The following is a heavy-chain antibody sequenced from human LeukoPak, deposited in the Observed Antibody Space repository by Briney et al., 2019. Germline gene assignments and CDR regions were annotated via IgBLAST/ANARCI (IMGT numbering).Heavy chain of an antibody. CDR1: GDSIRNYY. D-gene: IGHD2-2*01. CDR3: TRSRYCSSTSCYGMDV. J-gene: IGHJ6*02. Sequence: SETLSLTCTVSGDSIRNYYWSWIRQHPGKGLEWIGYIHYSGSTYYNPSLTSRVTISVDTSKNQFSLKLSSVTAADTAVYYCTRSRYCSSTSCYGMDVWGQGTTVTVSS. CDR2: IHYSGST. V-gene: IGHV4-59*06.